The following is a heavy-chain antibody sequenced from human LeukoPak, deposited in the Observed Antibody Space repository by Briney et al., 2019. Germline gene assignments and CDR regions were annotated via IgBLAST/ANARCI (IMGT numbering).Heavy chain of an antibody. CDR1: GGSFSGYY. J-gene: IGHJ3*02. Sequence: SETLSLTCAVYGGSFSGYYWSWIRQPPGKGLEWIVEINHSGSTNYNPSLKSRVTISVDTSKNQFSLKLSSVTAADTAVYYCARGSHYYGSGSYYKDPDAFDIWGQGTMVTVSS. V-gene: IGHV4-34*01. CDR2: INHSGST. D-gene: IGHD3-10*01. CDR3: ARGSHYYGSGSYYKDPDAFDI.